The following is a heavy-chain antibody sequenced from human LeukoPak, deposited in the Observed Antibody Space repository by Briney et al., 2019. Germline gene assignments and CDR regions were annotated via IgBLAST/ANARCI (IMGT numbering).Heavy chain of an antibody. J-gene: IGHJ6*03. V-gene: IGHV1-18*01. Sequence: GASVTVSFKTSGHSMNTFGITWVRQAPGQGLEWIGWMSSDNGNTNYADKFQGRVTITRDTSRTTAYMELRSLRSDDTAVYFCANVAKGRYFFYYMDVWGAGTTVTVSS. D-gene: IGHD5-12*01. CDR1: GHSMNTFG. CDR2: MSSDNGNT. CDR3: ANVAKGRYFFYYMDV.